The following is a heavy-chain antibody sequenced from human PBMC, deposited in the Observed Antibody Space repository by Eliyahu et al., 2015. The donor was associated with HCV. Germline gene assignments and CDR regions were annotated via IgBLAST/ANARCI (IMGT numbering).Heavy chain of an antibody. CDR2: IYPDDSDT. V-gene: IGHV5-51*01. D-gene: IGHD3-22*01. Sequence: EVQLVQSRAEVKKSGESVKISCQTSGYSFTNYWIGWVRQMPGKGLECMGIIYPDDSDTRYSPSFQGQVTISADKSSSTAYLQWNSLKASDTAIYYCARLRYDKGMDVWGQGTTVAVSS. CDR1: GYSFTNYW. J-gene: IGHJ6*02. CDR3: ARLRYDKGMDV.